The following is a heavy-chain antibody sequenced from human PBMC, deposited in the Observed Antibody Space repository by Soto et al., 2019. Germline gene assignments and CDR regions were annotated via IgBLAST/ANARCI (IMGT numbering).Heavy chain of an antibody. CDR1: GGTFSTYA. J-gene: IGHJ3*02. Sequence: SVKVSCKAPGGTFSTYAISWVRQAPGQGLEWMGGIIPIFGTAKYAQKFQGRVTITADESTSTAYMELSSLRSEATAVYYCAREIFGVIISGGRDAFDIWGQGTMVTVSS. CDR2: IIPIFGTA. D-gene: IGHD3-3*01. V-gene: IGHV1-69*13. CDR3: AREIFGVIISGGRDAFDI.